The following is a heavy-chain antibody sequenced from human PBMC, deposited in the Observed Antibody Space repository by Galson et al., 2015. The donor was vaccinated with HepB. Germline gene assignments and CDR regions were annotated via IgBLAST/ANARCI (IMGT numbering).Heavy chain of an antibody. J-gene: IGHJ4*02. CDR3: ARVLSTSWASGFDY. V-gene: IGHV3-21*01. Sequence: SLRLSCAASGFAFKSFHMSWVRQAPGKGLEWVSSISSSGYYTDCADSVKGRFTISRDNAKNSLFLQMNSLRADDTAVYYCARVLSTSWASGFDYWGQGTLVTVS. D-gene: IGHD2-2*01. CDR2: ISSSGYYT. CDR1: GFAFKSFH.